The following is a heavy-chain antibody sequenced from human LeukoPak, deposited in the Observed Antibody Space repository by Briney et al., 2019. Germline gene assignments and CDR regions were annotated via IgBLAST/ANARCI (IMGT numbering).Heavy chain of an antibody. CDR2: INPNSGGT. V-gene: IGHV1-2*06. CDR1: GYTFTGYY. D-gene: IGHD4-11*01. CDR3: ARVASGPTVTTGFSYYYYGMDV. Sequence: GASVKVSCKASGYTFTGYYMHWVRQAPGQGLEWMGRINPNSGGTNYAQKFQGRVTMTRDTSISTAYMELSRLRSDDTAVYYCARVASGPTVTTGFSYYYYGMDVWGQGTTVTVSS. J-gene: IGHJ6*02.